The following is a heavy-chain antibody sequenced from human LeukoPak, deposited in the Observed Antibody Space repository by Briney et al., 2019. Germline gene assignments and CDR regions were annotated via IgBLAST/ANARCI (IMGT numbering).Heavy chain of an antibody. CDR2: ISTSGSSI. D-gene: IGHD3-10*01. Sequence: PGGSLRLSCAASGFTFSDYYMSWIRQAPGKGLEWVSSISTSGSSIYYAASVKGRFTISRDNAKDSLYLQMNSLRAEDTAVYYCAREGPMLRGVIGGKIDCWGQGTLVSVSS. CDR1: GFTFSDYY. CDR3: AREGPMLRGVIGGKIDC. V-gene: IGHV3-11*01. J-gene: IGHJ4*02.